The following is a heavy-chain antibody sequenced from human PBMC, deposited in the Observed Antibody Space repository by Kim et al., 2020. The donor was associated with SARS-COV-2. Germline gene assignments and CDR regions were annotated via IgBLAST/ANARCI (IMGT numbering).Heavy chain of an antibody. CDR2: INPSGGST. D-gene: IGHD6-6*01. CDR3: AVDGIAARPLDY. Sequence: ASVKVSCKASGYTFTSYYMHWVRQAPGQGLEWMGIINPSGGSTSYAQKFQGRVTMTRDTSTSTVYMELSSLRSEDTAVYYCAVDGIAARPLDYWGQGTLVTVSS. J-gene: IGHJ4*02. CDR1: GYTFTSYY. V-gene: IGHV1-46*01.